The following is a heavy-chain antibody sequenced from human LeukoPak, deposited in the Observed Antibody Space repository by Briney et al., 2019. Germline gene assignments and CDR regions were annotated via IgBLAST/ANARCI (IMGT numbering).Heavy chain of an antibody. CDR1: GGTFSSYA. Sequence: SVTVSCKASGGTFSSYAISWVRQAPGQGLEWMGGIIPIFGTANYAQKFQGRVTITADESTSTAYMELSSLRSEDTAVYYCARGRRAVAGYFDYWGQGTLVTVSS. D-gene: IGHD6-19*01. CDR2: IIPIFGTA. J-gene: IGHJ4*02. CDR3: ARGRRAVAGYFDY. V-gene: IGHV1-69*13.